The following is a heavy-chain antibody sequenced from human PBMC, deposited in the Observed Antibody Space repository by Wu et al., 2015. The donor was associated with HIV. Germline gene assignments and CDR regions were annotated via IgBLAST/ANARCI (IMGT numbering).Heavy chain of an antibody. D-gene: IGHD3-16*01. Sequence: QVRLLQSGAEVKTPGSSVKVPCLTSGYTFNRYPINWLRQVPGQGLEWMGVIIPLIGTTHYSQKFQGRLTISTGASATTAYLELRNLTSDDTALYFCAREGYDDKVINFLLYYFYAMDCWGQGTVVLVSS. J-gene: IGHJ4*02. CDR2: IIPLIGTT. CDR3: AREGYDDKVINFLLYYFYAMDC. CDR1: GYTFNRYP. V-gene: IGHV1-69*05.